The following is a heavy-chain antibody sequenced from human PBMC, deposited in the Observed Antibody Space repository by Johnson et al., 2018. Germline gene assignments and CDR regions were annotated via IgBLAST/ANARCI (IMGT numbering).Heavy chain of an antibody. CDR2: IWYDGSNK. CDR3: ARYDSSGYYYYAMDV. J-gene: IGHJ6*02. V-gene: IGHV3-33*01. Sequence: VQLVETGGGVVQPGRSLRLSCAASGFTFSSYGMHWVRQAPGKGLEWVAVIWYDGSNKYYAASVKGRFTISRDNSKNTLYLQMNSLRAEDTAVYYCARYDSSGYYYYAMDVWGQGTTVTVSS. CDR1: GFTFSSYG. D-gene: IGHD3-22*01.